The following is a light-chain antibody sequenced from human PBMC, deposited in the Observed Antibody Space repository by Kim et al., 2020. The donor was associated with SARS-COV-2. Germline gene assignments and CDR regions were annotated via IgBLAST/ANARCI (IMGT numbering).Light chain of an antibody. CDR3: HQYNFWPYS. CDR2: GAS. Sequence: EIVMTQSPATLSVSPGERATLSCRASQTISSNLAWYQQKPGQAPRLLIYGASSRATGIPARFSGSGFGTEFILTISSLQSEDFAVYYCHQYNFWPYSFGQGTKLEIK. J-gene: IGKJ2*03. V-gene: IGKV3-15*01. CDR1: QTISSN.